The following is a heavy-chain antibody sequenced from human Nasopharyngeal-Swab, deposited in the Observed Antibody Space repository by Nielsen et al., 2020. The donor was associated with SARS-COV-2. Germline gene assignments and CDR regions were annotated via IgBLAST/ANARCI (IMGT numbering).Heavy chain of an antibody. J-gene: IGHJ4*02. V-gene: IGHV3-7*01. CDR3: ARSLYYYYDSSGYSL. Sequence: GESLKISCAASGFTFSSYWMSWVRQAPGKGLEWVANIKQDGSEKYYVDPVKGRFTISRDNAKNSLYLQMNSLRAEDTAVYYCARSLYYYYDSSGYSLWGQGTLVTVSS. CDR1: GFTFSSYW. D-gene: IGHD3-22*01. CDR2: IKQDGSEK.